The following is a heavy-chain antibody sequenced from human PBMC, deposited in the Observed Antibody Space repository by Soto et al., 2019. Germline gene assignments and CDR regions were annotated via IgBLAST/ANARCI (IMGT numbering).Heavy chain of an antibody. Sequence: QVQLVQSGAEVKKPGSSVKVSCKASGGTFSSYAISWVRQAPGQGLEWMGGSIPIFDTANYAQKFQGRVTITADESTSTANMELSSLRSEDTAVYYCASNKDYYDTSGPYYFDYWGQGTLVTVSS. V-gene: IGHV1-69*12. CDR3: ASNKDYYDTSGPYYFDY. CDR2: SIPIFDTA. J-gene: IGHJ4*02. D-gene: IGHD3-22*01. CDR1: GGTFSSYA.